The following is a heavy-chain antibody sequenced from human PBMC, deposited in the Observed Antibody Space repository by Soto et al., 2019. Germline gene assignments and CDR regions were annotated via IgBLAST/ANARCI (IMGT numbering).Heavy chain of an antibody. D-gene: IGHD3-3*01. CDR1: GYTFRNYA. J-gene: IGHJ5*01. V-gene: IGHV1-18*04. CDR3: ARDAAFWSGRNLNWFDS. Sequence: QVHLVQSGAEVKEPGASVKVSCKASGYTFRNYAITWVRQAPGQGLEWMGWINTYKGDTNYAHKFQGRVTMTTDTSTSTAYMELRSLRSDDTAIYYCARDAAFWSGRNLNWFDSWSQGTLVTVSS. CDR2: INTYKGDT.